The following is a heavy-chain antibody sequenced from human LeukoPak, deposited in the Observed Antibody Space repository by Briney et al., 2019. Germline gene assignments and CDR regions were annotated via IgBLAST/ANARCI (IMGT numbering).Heavy chain of an antibody. CDR1: GFTFNSYS. D-gene: IGHD3-3*01. J-gene: IGHJ4*02. CDR2: ISSSSSTV. V-gene: IGHV3-48*04. Sequence: QPGGSLRLSCAASGFTFNSYSMNWVRQAPGKGLEWISYISSSSSTVYYADSVKGRFTISRDNAKNSLYLQMNSLRAEDTAVYYCARRYDFWSGYYTAGLDYWGQGTLVTVSS. CDR3: ARRYDFWSGYYTAGLDY.